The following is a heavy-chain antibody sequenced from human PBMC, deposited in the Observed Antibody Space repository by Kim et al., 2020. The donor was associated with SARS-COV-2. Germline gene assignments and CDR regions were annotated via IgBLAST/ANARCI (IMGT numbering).Heavy chain of an antibody. D-gene: IGHD6-13*01. CDR1: GYTFTDYY. CDR2: INPNSGGT. J-gene: IGHJ5*02. V-gene: IGHV1-2*06. Sequence: ASVKVSCKASGYTFTDYYIHWVRQAPGQGLEWMGRINPNSGGTNYAQKFQGRVTITRDTSITTAYMVLSRLTSYDTAVYYCARGSAAGTTWFDPCGQETL. CDR3: ARGSAAGTTWFDP.